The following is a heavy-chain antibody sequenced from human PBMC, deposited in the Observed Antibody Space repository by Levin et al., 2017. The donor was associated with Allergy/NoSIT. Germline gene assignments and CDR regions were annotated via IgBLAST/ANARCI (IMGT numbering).Heavy chain of an antibody. V-gene: IGHV3-30-3*01. CDR2: VSYDGGSK. CDR3: ARDITTAADGYFDL. Sequence: SGESLKISCTASGFTLGSHAMHWVRQAPGKGLEWVALVSYDGGSKYYPDSVNGRFSISRDNFDNTLSLEMKRLRVEDTAVYYCARDITTAADGYFDLWGRGTLVTVSS. J-gene: IGHJ2*01. CDR1: GFTLGSHA. D-gene: IGHD1-14*01.